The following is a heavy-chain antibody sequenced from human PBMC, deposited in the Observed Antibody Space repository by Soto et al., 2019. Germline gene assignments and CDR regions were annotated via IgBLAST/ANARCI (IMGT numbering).Heavy chain of an antibody. CDR2: INPNSGGT. CDR3: AREKGYCISTSCPAYYYGMDV. V-gene: IGHV1-2*04. CDR1: GYTFTGYY. J-gene: IGHJ6*02. D-gene: IGHD2-2*01. Sequence: ASVKVSCKASGYTFTGYYMHWVRQAPGQGLEWMGWINPNSGGTNHTQKFQGWVTMTRDTSISTAYMELSRLRSDDTAVYYCAREKGYCISTSCPAYYYGMDVWGQGTTVTVSS.